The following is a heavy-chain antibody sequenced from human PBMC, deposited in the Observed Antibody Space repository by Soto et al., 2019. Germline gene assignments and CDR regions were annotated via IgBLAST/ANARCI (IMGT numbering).Heavy chain of an antibody. Sequence: SVKVSCKASGGTFSSYAISWVRQAPGQGLEWMGGIIPIFGTANYAQKFQGRVTITADESTSTAYMELSSLRSEDTAVYYCARDLPNIVVVTAIPRGPFDYWGQGTLVTVSS. D-gene: IGHD2-21*02. J-gene: IGHJ4*02. CDR2: IIPIFGTA. V-gene: IGHV1-69*13. CDR1: GGTFSSYA. CDR3: ARDLPNIVVVTAIPRGPFDY.